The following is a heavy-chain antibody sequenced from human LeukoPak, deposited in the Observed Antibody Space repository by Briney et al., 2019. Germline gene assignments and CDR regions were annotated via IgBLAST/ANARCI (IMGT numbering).Heavy chain of an antibody. V-gene: IGHV1-46*03. CDR2: INPSGGST. CDR1: GYTFTSYY. Sequence: ASVTVSCKASGYTFTSYYMHWVRQAPGQGLEWMGIINPSGGSTSYAQKFQGRVTMTRDTSTSTVYMELSSLRSEDTAVYYCARPTDILTGYYQDYYGMDVWGQGTTVTVSS. CDR3: ARPTDILTGYYQDYYGMDV. J-gene: IGHJ6*02. D-gene: IGHD3-9*01.